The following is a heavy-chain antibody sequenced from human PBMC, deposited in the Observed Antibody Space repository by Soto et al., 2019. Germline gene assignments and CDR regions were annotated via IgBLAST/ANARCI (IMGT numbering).Heavy chain of an antibody. CDR1: GFTFSTYS. V-gene: IGHV3-23*01. CDR3: AKIGRFLEWLLHPNFDY. D-gene: IGHD3-3*01. Sequence: GGSLRLSCVGSGFTFSTYSINWVRQAPGKGLEWVSAISGSGGSTYYADSVKGRFTISRDNSKNTLYLQMNSLRAEDTAVYYCAKIGRFLEWLLHPNFDYWGQGTLVTVSS. J-gene: IGHJ4*02. CDR2: ISGSGGST.